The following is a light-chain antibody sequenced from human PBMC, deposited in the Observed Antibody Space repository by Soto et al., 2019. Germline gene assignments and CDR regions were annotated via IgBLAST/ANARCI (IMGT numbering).Light chain of an antibody. Sequence: DIQMTQSPSSLSASVGDRVTITCRASQGISNYLAWYQHKPGKVPKILIYAASTLQSGVPSRFSGSGSGTEFTLTISSLQPEDVATYYCQKYNSALTFGPGTKVDIK. CDR2: AAS. CDR3: QKYNSALT. J-gene: IGKJ3*01. V-gene: IGKV1-27*01. CDR1: QGISNY.